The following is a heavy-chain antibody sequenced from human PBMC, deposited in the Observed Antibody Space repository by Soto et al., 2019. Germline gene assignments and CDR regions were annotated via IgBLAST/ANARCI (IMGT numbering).Heavy chain of an antibody. CDR3: AAAAIPVAGRHSDF. V-gene: IGHV1-2*02. CDR2: INPNNGVT. Sequence: ASVKVSCKASGYMFTGFYLHWVRQAPGQGLEWMGWINPNNGVTTYAKNFQGRVTMTRDSSISTAYMELSSLRSDDTAVYFCAAAAIPVAGRHSDFCGQGPVVTVSS. D-gene: IGHD6-13*01. CDR1: GYMFTGFY. J-gene: IGHJ4*02.